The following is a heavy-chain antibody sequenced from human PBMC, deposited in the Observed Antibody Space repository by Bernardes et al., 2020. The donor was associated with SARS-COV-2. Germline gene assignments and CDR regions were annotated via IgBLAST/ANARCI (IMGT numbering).Heavy chain of an antibody. V-gene: IGHV4-38-2*02. CDR2: IYYSGGA. Sequence: SETLSLTCTVSGASTSNTYYWGWIRQPPGKGLEWIGSIYYSGGANYNPSLQSRVLISVATSKNTLYLQMNSLRAEDTAVYYCAKDLPPVTSGRTFGYYYYGMDVWGQGTTVTVSS. J-gene: IGHJ6*02. CDR3: AKDLPPVTSGRTFGYYYYGMDV. D-gene: IGHD4-17*01. CDR1: GASTSNTYY.